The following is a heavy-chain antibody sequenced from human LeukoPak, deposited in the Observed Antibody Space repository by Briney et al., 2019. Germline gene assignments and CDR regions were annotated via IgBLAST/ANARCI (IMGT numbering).Heavy chain of an antibody. CDR3: ARAGYYDFWSGYYYDILTGYKKPYYYYYMDV. D-gene: IGHD3-3*01. CDR1: GGSFGGYY. CDR2: INHSGST. Sequence: SETLSLTCAVYGGSFGGYYWSWIRQPPGKGLEWIGEINHSGSTNYNPSLKSRVTISVDTSKNQFSLKLSSVTAADTAVYYCARAGYYDFWSGYYYDILTGYKKPYYYYYMDVWGKGTTVTVSS. V-gene: IGHV4-34*01. J-gene: IGHJ6*03.